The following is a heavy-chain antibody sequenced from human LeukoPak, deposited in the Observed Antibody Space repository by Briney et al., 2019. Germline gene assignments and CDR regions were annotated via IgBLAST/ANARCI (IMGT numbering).Heavy chain of an antibody. CDR1: GHIFTSYY. CDR2: MNPDSGGT. D-gene: IGHD3/OR15-3a*01. Sequence: ASVKVSCKASGHIFTSYYMYWVRQAPGQGLEWMGWMNPDSGGTNYAQKFQDRVTMNRDTSITTAYMELSRLTSDDTAIYYCARIMEYYDFTPRGFDIWGQGTMVAVSS. V-gene: IGHV1-2*02. CDR3: ARIMEYYDFTPRGFDI. J-gene: IGHJ3*02.